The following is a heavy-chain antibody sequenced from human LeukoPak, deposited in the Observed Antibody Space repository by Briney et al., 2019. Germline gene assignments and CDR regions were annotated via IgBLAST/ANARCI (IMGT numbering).Heavy chain of an antibody. CDR3: ARARNYGSGSYWASDI. J-gene: IGHJ3*02. CDR2: ISYGGSNK. CDR1: GFTFSSYA. Sequence: GGSLRLSCAASGFTFSSYAMHWVRQAPGKGLEWVAVISYGGSNKYYADSVKGRFTISRDSSKNTLYLQMNSLRAEDTAVYHCARARNYGSGSYWASDIWGQGTMVTVSS. V-gene: IGHV3-30-3*01. D-gene: IGHD3-10*01.